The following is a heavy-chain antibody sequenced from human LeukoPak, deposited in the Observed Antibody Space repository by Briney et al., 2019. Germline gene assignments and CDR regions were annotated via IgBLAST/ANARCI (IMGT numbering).Heavy chain of an antibody. CDR1: GGSISNENW. CDR3: AREGGFYHPLDY. D-gene: IGHD1-14*01. J-gene: IGHJ4*02. V-gene: IGHV4-4*02. CDR2: IHHRGGT. Sequence: PSETLSLTCAVSGGSISNENWWSWVRQPPGKGLEWIGEIHHRGGTNYNPSLRSRVTISIDTSKNQFSLKLTSVTAADTAVYYCAREGGFYHPLDYSGQGTLVTVSS.